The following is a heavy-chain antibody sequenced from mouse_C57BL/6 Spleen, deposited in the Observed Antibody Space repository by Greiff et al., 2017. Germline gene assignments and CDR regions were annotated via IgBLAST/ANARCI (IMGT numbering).Heavy chain of an antibody. Sequence: QVQLQQPGAELVRPGSSVKLSCKASGYTFTSYWMNWVKQRPIQGLEWIGNIDPSDSDTHYNQKFKDKATLTVDKYSSTAYMQLSSLTSEDSAVYDCARGSYDYEPWFAYWGQGTLVTVSA. CDR3: ARGSYDYEPWFAY. CDR1: GYTFTSYW. CDR2: IDPSDSDT. V-gene: IGHV1-52*01. D-gene: IGHD2-4*01. J-gene: IGHJ3*01.